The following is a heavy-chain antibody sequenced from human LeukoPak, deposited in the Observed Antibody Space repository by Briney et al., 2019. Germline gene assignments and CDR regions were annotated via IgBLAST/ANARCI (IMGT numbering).Heavy chain of an antibody. CDR3: ARGGYQLDY. Sequence: SETLSLTRTVSGGSISSGSYYWSWIRQPAGKGLEWIGRIYTSGSTNYNPSLKSRVTISVDTSKNQFSLKLSSVTAADTAVYYCARGGYQLDYWGQGTLVTVSS. D-gene: IGHD2-2*01. J-gene: IGHJ4*02. V-gene: IGHV4-61*02. CDR1: GGSISSGSYY. CDR2: IYTSGST.